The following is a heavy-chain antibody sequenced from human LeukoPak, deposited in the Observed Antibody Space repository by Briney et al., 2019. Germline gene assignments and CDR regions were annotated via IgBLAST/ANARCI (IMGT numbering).Heavy chain of an antibody. CDR2: IIPIFGTA. J-gene: IGHJ6*01. Sequence: ASVRVSCKASGGTFSSYAISWVRQAPGQGLEWMGGIIPIFGTANYAQKFQGRDTVTAVRAPSTAYMELSRMRSEDTAVYYCARITMVRGVSSPNYCYYGMDGWGHRITVSVSS. V-gene: IGHV1-69*06. CDR1: GGTFSSYA. D-gene: IGHD3-10*01. CDR3: ARITMVRGVSSPNYCYYGMDG.